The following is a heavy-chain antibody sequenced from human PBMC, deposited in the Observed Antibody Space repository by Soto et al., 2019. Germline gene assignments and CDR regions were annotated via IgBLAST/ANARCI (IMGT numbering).Heavy chain of an antibody. V-gene: IGHV3-30*03. J-gene: IGHJ4*02. Sequence: QVQLVESGGGVVQPGRSPRLSCAASGFNFSSYGMHWVRQAPGTGLELVALMSYDGSKKYYTDSVKGRFTISRDTSKNTLYLQMNSLRAEDTAVYYCRVGVADWGQGTLVTVSS. D-gene: IGHD1-26*01. CDR1: GFNFSSYG. CDR2: MSYDGSKK. CDR3: RVGVAD.